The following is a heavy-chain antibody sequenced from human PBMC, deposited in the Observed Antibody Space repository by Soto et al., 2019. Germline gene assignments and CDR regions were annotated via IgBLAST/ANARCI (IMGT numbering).Heavy chain of an antibody. CDR1: GFTVSSYG. Sequence: PWGSLRIAGAASGFTVSSYGMHWVRQAPGKRLEWVAVISYDGGNKYYAGSVKGRFTISRDNSKNTLYLQMNSLRAEATAVYYFAKGRDSRQWRPTTVYGMDVLDQGAMETVSS. V-gene: IGHV3-33*05. CDR2: ISYDGGNK. D-gene: IGHD6-19*01. CDR3: AKGRDSRQWRPTTVYGMDV. J-gene: IGHJ6*02.